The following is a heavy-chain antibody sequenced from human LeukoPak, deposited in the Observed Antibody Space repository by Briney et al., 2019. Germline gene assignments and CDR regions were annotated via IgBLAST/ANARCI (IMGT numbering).Heavy chain of an antibody. D-gene: IGHD6-19*01. V-gene: IGHV4-59*08. CDR1: GGSISSYH. J-gene: IGHJ4*02. CDR3: ARVSSGGIDY. Sequence: SETLSLTFTVSGGSISSYHWSWIRQPPGKGLEWIGYIYYSGSTNYNPSLKSRVTISVDTSKNQFSLKLSSVTAADTAVYYCARVSSGGIDYWGQGTLVTVSS. CDR2: IYYSGST.